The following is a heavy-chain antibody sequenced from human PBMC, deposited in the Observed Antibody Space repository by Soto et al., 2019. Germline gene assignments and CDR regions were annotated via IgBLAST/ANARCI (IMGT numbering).Heavy chain of an antibody. V-gene: IGHV4-59*01. J-gene: IGHJ5*01. CDR1: GASINNNY. CDR2: VYNSGTT. Sequence: SETLSLTCTVSGASINNNYWTWIRQPPGMGPEWIGYVYNSGTTNYNPSLRSRVTISEDTSKNQFSLRVNSMTAADTAVYYCARYHPEAAAGYSLDSSGQGMLVTVYS. CDR3: ARYHPEAAAGYSLDS. D-gene: IGHD6-13*01.